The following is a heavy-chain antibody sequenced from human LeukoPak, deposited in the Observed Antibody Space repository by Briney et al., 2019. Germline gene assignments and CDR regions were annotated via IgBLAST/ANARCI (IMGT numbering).Heavy chain of an antibody. CDR3: ARGLRIINGLDV. J-gene: IGHJ6*02. Sequence: GASVKVSCEASGYTLRDYYIYWVRQAPGQGLEWLGWLNPHSGGTNYAQKFQGRVTPTSDTSNSTAYMELSPLTSDDTAIYYCARGLRIINGLDVWGQGTTVIVSS. CDR1: GYTLRDYY. D-gene: IGHD2-15*01. CDR2: LNPHSGGT. V-gene: IGHV1-2*02.